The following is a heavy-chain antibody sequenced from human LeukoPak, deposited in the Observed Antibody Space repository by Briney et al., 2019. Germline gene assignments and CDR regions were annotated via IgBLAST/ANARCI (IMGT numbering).Heavy chain of an antibody. CDR2: ISYDGSNK. Sequence: GRSLRLSCAAAGFTFSSYGMHWVRQAPGKGLEWVAVISYDGSNKYYADSVKGRFTISRDNSKNTLYLQMNSLRAEDTAVYYCAGGGYDSSLFDYWGQGTLVTVSS. J-gene: IGHJ4*02. CDR3: AGGGYDSSLFDY. V-gene: IGHV3-30*03. CDR1: GFTFSSYG. D-gene: IGHD3-22*01.